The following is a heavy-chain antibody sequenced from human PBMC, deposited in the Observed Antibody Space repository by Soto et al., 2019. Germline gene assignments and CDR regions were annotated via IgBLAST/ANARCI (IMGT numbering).Heavy chain of an antibody. V-gene: IGHV1-2*02. CDR3: ARDGEYSYGYTGYYYYGMDV. Sequence: GASVKVSCKASGYTFTGYYMHWVRQAPGQGLEWMGWINPNSGGTNYAQKFQGRVTMTRDTSISTAYMELSRLRSDDTAVYYCARDGEYSYGYTGYYYYGMDVWGQGTTVTVSS. J-gene: IGHJ6*02. CDR1: GYTFTGYY. D-gene: IGHD5-18*01. CDR2: INPNSGGT.